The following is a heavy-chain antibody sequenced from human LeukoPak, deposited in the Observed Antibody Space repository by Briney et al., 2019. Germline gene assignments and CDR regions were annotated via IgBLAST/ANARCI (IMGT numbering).Heavy chain of an antibody. Sequence: GASVKVSCKASGGTFSSYAISWVRQAPGQGLEWMGRIIPIFGTANYAQKFQGRVTITTDESTSTAYMELSSLRSEDTAVYYCARAIRELLPPSDAFDIWGQGIMVTVSS. J-gene: IGHJ3*02. CDR3: ARAIRELLPPSDAFDI. D-gene: IGHD1-26*01. CDR2: IIPIFGTA. V-gene: IGHV1-69*05. CDR1: GGTFSSYA.